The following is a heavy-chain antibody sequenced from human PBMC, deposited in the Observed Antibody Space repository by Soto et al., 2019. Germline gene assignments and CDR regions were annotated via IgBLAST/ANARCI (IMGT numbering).Heavy chain of an antibody. CDR2: IMPVFPTP. V-gene: IGHV1-69*12. CDR1: GGTFSTSA. D-gene: IGHD1-1*01. CDR3: ARDKDRLQLGGNYYYILDV. J-gene: IGHJ6*02. Sequence: QVQLVQSGAEVKKPGSSVKVSCKTSGGTFSTSAISWVRQAPGQGLEWVGGIMPVFPTPDYAQNFQGRVTITADDYKTKAYLELTSLREDDTAVYYCARDKDRLQLGGNYYYILDVWGQGTAITVSS.